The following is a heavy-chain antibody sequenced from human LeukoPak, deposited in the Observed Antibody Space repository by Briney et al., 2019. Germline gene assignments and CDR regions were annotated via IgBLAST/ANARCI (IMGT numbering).Heavy chain of an antibody. V-gene: IGHV3-15*01. CDR2: IRGKSEGETT. Sequence: GGSLRLSCAASGFTVSSNYMSWVRQAPGKGLEWVGRIRGKSEGETTDYAAPVKGRFTISRDDPTNTLYLEMNSLKTEDTAVYYCTRDLGSSQWGQGTLVIVSS. D-gene: IGHD3-10*01. CDR1: GFTVSSNY. CDR3: TRDLGSSQ. J-gene: IGHJ4*02.